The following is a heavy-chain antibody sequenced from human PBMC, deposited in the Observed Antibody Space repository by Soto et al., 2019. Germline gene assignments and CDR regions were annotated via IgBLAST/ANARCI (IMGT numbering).Heavy chain of an antibody. CDR2: FDPEDGET. D-gene: IGHD2-2*01. J-gene: IGHJ3*01. CDR3: ATDYVVVVPAAIGFGN. CDR1: GYTLTELS. Sequence: QVQLVQSGAEVKKPGASVKVSCKVSGYTLTELSMHWVRQAPGKGLEWMGGFDPEDGETIYAQKVQGRVTMTEDTATDTAYKEVGSLRSGDTAVYYFATDYVVVVPAAIGFGNWGQGTMVTVSS. V-gene: IGHV1-24*01.